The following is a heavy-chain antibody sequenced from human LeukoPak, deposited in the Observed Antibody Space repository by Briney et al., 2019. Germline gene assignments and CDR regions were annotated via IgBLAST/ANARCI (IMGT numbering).Heavy chain of an antibody. CDR2: IWYDGNNK. CDR1: GLTLSNVW. D-gene: IGHD2-15*01. V-gene: IGHV3-33*08. J-gene: IGHJ4*02. CDR3: ARQHCSGGDCYFFD. Sequence: GGSLRLSCAVSGLTLSNVWMNWVRQAPGKGLEWVALIWYDGNNKYYADSVKGRFTISRDNSKNTLYLQLNSLRAEDTAVYYCARQHCSGGDCYFFDWGQGTLVTVSS.